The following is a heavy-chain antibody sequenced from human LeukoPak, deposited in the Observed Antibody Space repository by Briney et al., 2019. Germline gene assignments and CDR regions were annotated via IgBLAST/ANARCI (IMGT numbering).Heavy chain of an antibody. V-gene: IGHV3-48*01. CDR3: VRDHPFAFDY. Sequence: GGSLRLSCEASGFTFNIFSMNWVRQAPGKGLEWLSYIGGNTGIIWYADSVKGRFTISRDNAKNSLYLQMNSLGVEDTAVYFCVRDHPFAFDYWGRGALITVSS. CDR1: GFTFNIFS. CDR2: IGGNTGII. J-gene: IGHJ4*02.